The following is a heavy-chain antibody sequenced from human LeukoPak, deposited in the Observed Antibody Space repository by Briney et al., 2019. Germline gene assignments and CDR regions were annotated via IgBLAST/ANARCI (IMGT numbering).Heavy chain of an antibody. CDR3: ARDPAILGSGSYLDY. D-gene: IGHD3-10*01. J-gene: IGHJ4*02. CDR2: IKQDGSEK. Sequence: GGSLRLSCAASGFTFSSYWMSWVRQAPGQGLEWVANIKQDGSEKYYVDSVKGRFTISRDNAKNSLYLQMNSLRAEDTAVYYCARDPAILGSGSYLDYWGQGTLVTVSS. V-gene: IGHV3-7*03. CDR1: GFTFSSYW.